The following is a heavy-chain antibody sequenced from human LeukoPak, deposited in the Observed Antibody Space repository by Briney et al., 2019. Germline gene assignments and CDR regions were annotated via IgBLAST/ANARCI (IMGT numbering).Heavy chain of an antibody. V-gene: IGHV1-2*02. CDR1: GYTFTGYY. D-gene: IGHD6-19*01. CDR3: AGVFGIAVAGCDY. J-gene: IGHJ4*02. Sequence: ASVKVSCKASGYTFTGYYMHWVRQAPGQGLEWMGWINPNSGGTNYAQKFQGRVTMTRDTSISTAYMELSRLRSDDTAVYYCAGVFGIAVAGCDYWGQGTLVTVSS. CDR2: INPNSGGT.